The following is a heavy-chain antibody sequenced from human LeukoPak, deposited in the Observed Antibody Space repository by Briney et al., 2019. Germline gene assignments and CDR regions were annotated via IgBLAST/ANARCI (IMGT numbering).Heavy chain of an antibody. CDR2: ISAYNGNT. Sequence: ASVKVSCKASGYTFTSYGISWVRQAPGQGLEWMGWISAYNGNTNYAQKLQGRVTMTTDTSTSTAYMELRSLRSDDTAVYYCARTSASPATYDFWSGDDYWGQGTLVTVSS. V-gene: IGHV1-18*01. CDR1: GYTFTSYG. CDR3: ARTSASPATYDFWSGDDY. J-gene: IGHJ4*02. D-gene: IGHD3-3*01.